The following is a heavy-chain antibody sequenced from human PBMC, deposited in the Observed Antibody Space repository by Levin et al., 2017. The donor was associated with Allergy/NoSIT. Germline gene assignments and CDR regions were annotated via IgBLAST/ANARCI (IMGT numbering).Heavy chain of an antibody. J-gene: IGHJ5*02. Sequence: SQTLSLTCAVYGGSFRGSYWSWIRQPPGKGLEWIGEINHSGSTNYNPSLKSRVTISVDTSKKQFSLNLSSVTAADTAVFYCARGRYYGGNSRGNWFDPWGQGTLVTVSS. D-gene: IGHD4-23*01. CDR1: GGSFRGSY. CDR3: ARGRYYGGNSRGNWFDP. CDR2: INHSGST. V-gene: IGHV4-34*01.